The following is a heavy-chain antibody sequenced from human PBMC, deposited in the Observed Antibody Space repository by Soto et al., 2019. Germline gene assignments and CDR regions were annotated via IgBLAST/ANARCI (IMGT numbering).Heavy chain of an antibody. CDR3: ARHAYDFWSGHFFFRAEDG. Sequence: WVRQMPGKGLEWMGIIYTGDSNTRYSPSLQGQVTISVDKSISTDYLQWSSLKATDTAMYYCARHAYDFWSGHFFFRAEDG. V-gene: IGHV5-51*01. CDR2: IYTGDSNT. J-gene: IGHJ6*01. D-gene: IGHD3-3*01.